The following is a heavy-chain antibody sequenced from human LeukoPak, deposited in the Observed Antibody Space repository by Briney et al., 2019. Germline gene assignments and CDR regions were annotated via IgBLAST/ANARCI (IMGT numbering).Heavy chain of an antibody. Sequence: ASVKVSCRALGGNFSSYAISWVRQAPGQGLEWMGGIIPIFGTANYAQKFQGRVTITTDESTSTAYMELSSLRSEDTAVYYCARGEHWGPTVTTDYWGQGTLVTVSS. V-gene: IGHV1-69*05. J-gene: IGHJ4*02. D-gene: IGHD4-17*01. CDR2: IIPIFGTA. CDR3: ARGEHWGPTVTTDY. CDR1: GGNFSSYA.